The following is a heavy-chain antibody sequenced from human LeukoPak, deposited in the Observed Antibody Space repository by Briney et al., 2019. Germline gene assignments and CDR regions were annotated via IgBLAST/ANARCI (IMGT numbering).Heavy chain of an antibody. J-gene: IGHJ6*03. CDR1: GGSISSYY. CDR3: ARTAFGGTFPYYYYYMDV. D-gene: IGHD1-26*01. CDR2: IYYSGST. V-gene: IGHV4-59*08. Sequence: PSETLSLTCTVSGGSISSYYWSWIRQPPGKGLEWIGYIYYSGSTNYSPSLKSRVTISVDTSKNQFSLRLSSVTAADTAVYYCARTAFGGTFPYYYYYMDVWGKGTTVTVSS.